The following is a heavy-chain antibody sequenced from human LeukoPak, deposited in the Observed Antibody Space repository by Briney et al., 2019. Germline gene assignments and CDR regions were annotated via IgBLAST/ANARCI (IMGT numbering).Heavy chain of an antibody. V-gene: IGHV4-30-2*01. CDR2: IYHSGST. D-gene: IGHD5-18*01. Sequence: PSETLSLTCTVSGGSISSGGYYWSWIRQPPGKGLEWIGYIYHSGSTYYNPSLKSRVTISVDRSKNQFSLKLSSVTAADTAVYYCAREGRRGYSYTEPYYYYGMDVWGQGTTVTVSS. CDR3: AREGRRGYSYTEPYYYYGMDV. CDR1: GGSISSGGYY. J-gene: IGHJ6*02.